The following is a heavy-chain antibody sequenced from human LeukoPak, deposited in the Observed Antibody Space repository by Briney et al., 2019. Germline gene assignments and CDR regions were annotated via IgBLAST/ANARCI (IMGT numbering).Heavy chain of an antibody. Sequence: PGGSLRLSCAASGFTFSSYGMHWVRQAPGKGLEWVAFIRYDGSNKYYADSVKGRFTISRDNSKNTLYLQMNSLRAEDTAVYYCAKRDLGYCSGGSCYWFDYWGQGTLVTVSS. CDR1: GFTFSSYG. CDR3: AKRDLGYCSGGSCYWFDY. V-gene: IGHV3-30*02. D-gene: IGHD2-15*01. CDR2: IRYDGSNK. J-gene: IGHJ4*02.